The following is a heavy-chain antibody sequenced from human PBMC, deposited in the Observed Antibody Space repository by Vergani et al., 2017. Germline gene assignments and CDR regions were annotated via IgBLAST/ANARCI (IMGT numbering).Heavy chain of an antibody. CDR3: AKDRAEYSGYDPFDY. Sequence: QVQLVESGGGVVQPGRSLRLSCAASGFTFSSYGMHWVRQAPGKGLEWVAVISYDGSNKYYADSVKGRFTISRDNSKNTLYLQMNSLRAEDTAVYYCAKDRAEYSGYDPFDYWGQGTLVTVSS. D-gene: IGHD5-12*01. CDR2: ISYDGSNK. V-gene: IGHV3-30*18. J-gene: IGHJ4*02. CDR1: GFTFSSYG.